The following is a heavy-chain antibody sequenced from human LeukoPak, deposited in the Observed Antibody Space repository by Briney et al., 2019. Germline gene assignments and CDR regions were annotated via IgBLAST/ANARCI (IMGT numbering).Heavy chain of an antibody. CDR2: IRSKANSYAT. CDR1: GFTFSGSA. V-gene: IGHV3-73*01. D-gene: IGHD1-26*01. J-gene: IGHJ4*02. Sequence: GGSLRLSCAASGFTFSGSAMHWVRQASGRGLEWVGRIRSKANSYATAYAASVKGRFTISRDDSKNTAYLQMNSVKTEDTAAYYCTRREGATRGDYWGQGTLVTVSS. CDR3: TRREGATRGDY.